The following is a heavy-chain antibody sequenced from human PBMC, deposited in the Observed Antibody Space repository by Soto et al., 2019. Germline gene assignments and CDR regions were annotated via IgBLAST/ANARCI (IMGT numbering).Heavy chain of an antibody. J-gene: IGHJ6*02. D-gene: IGHD3-3*01. Sequence: EVQLVESGGGLVQPGGSLRLSCAASGFNLSAHDMHWAAKVKGKGREWSPAFGVAGNTFESASVKGRFTISRENAKNSMYLQMKSLRAGDTAVYFCARGADFWSGSRYYHYAYDLDVWGHGTTVTVSS. CDR2: FGVAGNT. CDR1: GFNLSAHD. CDR3: ARGADFWSGSRYYHYAYDLDV. V-gene: IGHV3-13*01.